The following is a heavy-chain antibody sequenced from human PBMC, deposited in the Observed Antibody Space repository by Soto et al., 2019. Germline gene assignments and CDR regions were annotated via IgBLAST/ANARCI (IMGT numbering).Heavy chain of an antibody. CDR2: IIPILGIA. V-gene: IGHV1-69*02. Sequence: QVQLVQSGAEVKKPGSSVKVSCKASGGTFSSYTISWVRQAPGQGREWMGRIIPILGIANYAQKFQGRVTITANKSTRRAYMEQSSLRSEDTDVYYCARVNQPRYCSGGSCQNFYYYYMDVWGKGTPVTVSS. CDR3: ARVNQPRYCSGGSCQNFYYYYMDV. D-gene: IGHD2-15*01. J-gene: IGHJ6*03. CDR1: GGTFSSYT.